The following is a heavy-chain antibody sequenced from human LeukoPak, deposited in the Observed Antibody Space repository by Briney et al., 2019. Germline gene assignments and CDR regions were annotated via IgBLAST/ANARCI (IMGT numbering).Heavy chain of an antibody. J-gene: IGHJ4*02. Sequence: ASVKVSFKASGYTFTSFDINWVRQATGQGLEWMGWMNPNSGNTGYAQKFQGRVTMTRNTAISTAYMELSSLRSEDTAVYYCARESGFYGSGSRYWGQGTLVTVSS. CDR1: GYTFTSFD. CDR3: ARESGFYGSGSRY. V-gene: IGHV1-8*01. D-gene: IGHD3-10*01. CDR2: MNPNSGNT.